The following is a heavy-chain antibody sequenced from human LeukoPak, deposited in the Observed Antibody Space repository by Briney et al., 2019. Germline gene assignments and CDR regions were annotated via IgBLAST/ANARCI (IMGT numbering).Heavy chain of an antibody. V-gene: IGHV4-59*01. D-gene: IGHD6-19*01. CDR1: GGSISSYY. Sequence: PSETLSLTCTVSGGSISSYYWSWIRQPPGKGLEWIGYIYYSGSTNYNPSLKSRVTISVDTSKNQFSLKLSSVTAADTAVYYCARGIAVAGANDYWGQRTLVTVSS. CDR2: IYYSGST. CDR3: ARGIAVAGANDY. J-gene: IGHJ4*02.